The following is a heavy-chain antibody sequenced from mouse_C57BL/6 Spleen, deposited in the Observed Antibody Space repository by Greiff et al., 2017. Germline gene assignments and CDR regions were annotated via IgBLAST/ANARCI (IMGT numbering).Heavy chain of an antibody. CDR2: IYPGDGDT. J-gene: IGHJ3*01. D-gene: IGHD1-1*01. CDR3: AREDYYGSIPILY. V-gene: IGHV1-82*01. CDR1: GYAFSSSW. Sequence: QVQLQQSGPELVKPGASVKISCKASGYAFSSSWMNWVKQRPGKGLEWIGRIYPGDGDTNYNGKFKGKATLTADKSSSAAYMQLSSLTSEDSAVYFCAREDYYGSIPILYWGQGTLVTVSA.